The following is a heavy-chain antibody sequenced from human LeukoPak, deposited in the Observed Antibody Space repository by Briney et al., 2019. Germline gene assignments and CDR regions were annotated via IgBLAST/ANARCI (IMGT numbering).Heavy chain of an antibody. D-gene: IGHD6-13*01. CDR1: GYTFTSYG. V-gene: IGHV1-18*01. J-gene: IGHJ6*02. CDR3: ARTLSSSWGFGYYYGMDV. Sequence: ASVKVSCKASGYTFTSYGISWVRQAPGQGLEWMGWISAYNSNTNYAQKLQGRVTMTTDTSTSTAYMELRSLRSDDTAVYYCARTLSSSWGFGYYYGMDVWGQGTTVTVSS. CDR2: ISAYNSNT.